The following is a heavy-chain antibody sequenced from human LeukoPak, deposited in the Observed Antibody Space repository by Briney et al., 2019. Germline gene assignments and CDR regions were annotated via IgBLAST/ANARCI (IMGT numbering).Heavy chain of an antibody. D-gene: IGHD3-3*01. CDR1: GGSINNNNYF. Sequence: SETLSLTCTVSGGSINNNNYFWGWIRQPPGKGLEWIGSIYYSGSTYYNPSLKSRVSISVDTSNNQFPLKLSSVTAADTAVYYCASSYYDFWSGYPHWFDPWGQGTLVTVSS. V-gene: IGHV4-39*01. J-gene: IGHJ5*02. CDR3: ASSYYDFWSGYPHWFDP. CDR2: IYYSGST.